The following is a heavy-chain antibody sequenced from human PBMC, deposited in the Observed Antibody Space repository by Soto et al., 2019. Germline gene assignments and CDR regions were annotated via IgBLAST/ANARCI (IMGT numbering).Heavy chain of an antibody. Sequence: EVQLVESGGGLVQPGGSLRLSCAASGVTVSSNYMSWVRQAPGKGLEWVSVTYSGGSTYYADSVKGRFTISRDNSKTTTYPQLTSRRAEDTAVYNCARLAYAHGGASFAYWGQGPLVTVSS. CDR3: ARLAYAHGGASFAY. J-gene: IGHJ4*02. CDR1: GVTVSSNY. D-gene: IGHD2-15*01. V-gene: IGHV3-66*04. CDR2: TYSGGST.